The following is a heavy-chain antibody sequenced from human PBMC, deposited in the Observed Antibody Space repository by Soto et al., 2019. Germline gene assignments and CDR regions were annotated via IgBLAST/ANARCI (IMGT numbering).Heavy chain of an antibody. J-gene: IGHJ6*01. V-gene: IGHV1-8*02. CDR1: GYDFTAYD. D-gene: IGHD6-13*01. CDR3: GRGPSPRAPAGGTPYYYAMDV. CDR2: MNPINGAT. Sequence: ASVKVSCTASGYDFTAYDINWVRQASGQGLEWMGWMNPINGATGSARRFQGRVSMTRNTATGTAYLELTSLRSDDTAVYYCGRGPSPRAPAGGTPYYYAMDVLGQGTT.